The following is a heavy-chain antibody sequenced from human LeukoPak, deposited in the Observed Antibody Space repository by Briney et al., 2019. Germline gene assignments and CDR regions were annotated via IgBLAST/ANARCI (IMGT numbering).Heavy chain of an antibody. CDR2: IIPVIGTP. D-gene: IGHD3-9*01. V-gene: IGHV1-69*13. Sequence: SVKVSCKASGDTFSGYTISWVRQAPGQGLEWMGGIIPVIGTPNYAQKFQGRVTITADESTSTAYMELSRLRFEDTAVYYCARQVYTNNLGGYFGDKDDGFDLWGQGTMVTVSS. CDR1: GDTFSGYT. CDR3: ARQVYTNNLGGYFGDKDDGFDL. J-gene: IGHJ3*01.